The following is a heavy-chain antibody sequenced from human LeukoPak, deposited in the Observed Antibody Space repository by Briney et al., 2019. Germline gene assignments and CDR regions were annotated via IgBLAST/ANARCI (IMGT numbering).Heavy chain of an antibody. Sequence: GGSLRLSCAASGFSLSSYWMHWVRQAPGKGLVWVSRISSDGSSTTYADSVKGRFTISRDNAKNTVYLQMNSLRAEDTAVYYCARDIALGRIEYWDQGALVTVSS. V-gene: IGHV3-74*03. D-gene: IGHD7-27*01. CDR2: ISSDGSST. J-gene: IGHJ4*02. CDR1: GFSLSSYW. CDR3: ARDIALGRIEY.